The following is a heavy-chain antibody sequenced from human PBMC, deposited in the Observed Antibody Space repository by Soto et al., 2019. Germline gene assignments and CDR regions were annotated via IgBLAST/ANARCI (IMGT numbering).Heavy chain of an antibody. Sequence: SETLSLTCTVSGGSISGYYWSWSRQPPGKGLEWIGYIYYSGSTNYNPSLKSRVTISVDTSKNQFSLKLSSVTAADTAVYFCARYYDNSGSSDYWGQGTLVTVSS. CDR1: GGSISGYY. D-gene: IGHD3-22*01. J-gene: IGHJ4*02. CDR3: ARYYDNSGSSDY. CDR2: IYYSGST. V-gene: IGHV4-59*01.